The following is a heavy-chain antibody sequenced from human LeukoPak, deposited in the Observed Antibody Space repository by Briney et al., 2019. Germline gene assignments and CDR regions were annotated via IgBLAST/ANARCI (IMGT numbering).Heavy chain of an antibody. CDR2: IYYSGSA. CDR1: GFTFSSYA. Sequence: PGGSLRLSCAASGFTFSSYAMSWVRQPPGEGLEWIGYIYYSGSANYNPSLKSRVTISVDTSKNQFSLKLSSVTAADTAVYYCARGEGDYRPYYFDYWGQGTLVTVSS. CDR3: ARGEGDYRPYYFDY. D-gene: IGHD4-11*01. J-gene: IGHJ4*02. V-gene: IGHV4-59*01.